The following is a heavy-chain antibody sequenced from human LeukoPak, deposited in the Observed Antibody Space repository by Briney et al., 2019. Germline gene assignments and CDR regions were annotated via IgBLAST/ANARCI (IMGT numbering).Heavy chain of an antibody. D-gene: IGHD3-3*01. CDR3: VRDFSITIFGVVIIKGFDP. CDR2: INTNTGNP. Sequence: GASVKVSCKASGYTFTSYAMNWVGQAPGQGLEWMGWINTNTGNPTYAQGFTGRFVFSLDTSVSTAYLQISSLKAEDTAVYYCVRDFSITIFGVVIIKGFDPWGQGTLVTVSS. V-gene: IGHV7-4-1*02. J-gene: IGHJ5*02. CDR1: GYTFTSYA.